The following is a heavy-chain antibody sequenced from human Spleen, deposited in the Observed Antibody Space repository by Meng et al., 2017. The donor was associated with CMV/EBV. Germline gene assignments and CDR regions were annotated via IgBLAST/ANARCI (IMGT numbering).Heavy chain of an antibody. V-gene: IGHV4-4*02. D-gene: IGHD5-18*01. CDR2: IYHSGSV. J-gene: IGHJ6*02. Sequence: SETLSLTCAVSDGSVSSNNWWSWVRQSPGKGLEWIGEIYHSGSVNYNPSLESRVTISIDKSKNQFSLKLTSVTAADTAVYYCARQTYNSGWNMDVWGQGTTVTVSS. CDR3: ARQTYNSGWNMDV. CDR1: DGSVSSNNW.